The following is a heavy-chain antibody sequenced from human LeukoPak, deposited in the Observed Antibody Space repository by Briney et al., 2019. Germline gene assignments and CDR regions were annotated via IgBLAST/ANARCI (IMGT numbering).Heavy chain of an antibody. Sequence: SVKVSCKASGGTFSSYAISWVRQAPGQGLEWMGRIIPILGIANCAQKFQGRVTITADKSTSTAYMELSSLRSEDTAVYYCLATVTNYYYYGMDVWGQGTTVTVSS. J-gene: IGHJ6*02. CDR2: IIPILGIA. D-gene: IGHD4-4*01. CDR1: GGTFSSYA. V-gene: IGHV1-69*04. CDR3: LATVTNYYYYGMDV.